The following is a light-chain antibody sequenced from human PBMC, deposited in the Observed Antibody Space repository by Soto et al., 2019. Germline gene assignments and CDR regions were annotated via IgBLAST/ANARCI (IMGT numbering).Light chain of an antibody. V-gene: IGKV3-15*01. CDR1: QSVSSY. CDR2: GAS. Sequence: VMAQSPVPLSVSPWARATFTCRASQSVSSYLAWYQQKPGQAPRLLIYGASTMDTGIPSRFSGSGSGTEFTLTISCLQSEDFAVYYCQQYNSWPFLFGGGTKVDIK. CDR3: QQYNSWPFL. J-gene: IGKJ4*01.